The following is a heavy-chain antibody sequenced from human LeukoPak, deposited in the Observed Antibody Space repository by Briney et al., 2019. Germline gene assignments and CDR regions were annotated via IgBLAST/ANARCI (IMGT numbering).Heavy chain of an antibody. CDR2: IIPIFGTA. CDR3: ARSSPGGYFWSGYYRGYFDY. CDR1: GYTFTSYG. V-gene: IGHV1-69*13. Sequence: ASVKVSCKASGYTFTSYGISWVRQAPGQGLEWMGGIIPIFGTANYAQKFQGRVTITADESTSTAYMELSSLRSEDTAVYYCARSSPGGYFWSGYYRGYFDYWGQGTLVTVSS. D-gene: IGHD3-3*01. J-gene: IGHJ4*02.